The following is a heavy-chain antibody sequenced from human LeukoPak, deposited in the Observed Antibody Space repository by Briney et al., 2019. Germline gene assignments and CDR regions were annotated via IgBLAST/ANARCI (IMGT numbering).Heavy chain of an antibody. CDR3: ARDRSGNSGAYYFDY. Sequence: PSETLSLTCTVSGGSISSYYWSWIRQPPGKGLEWIGYIYYSGSTNYNPSLKSRVTISVDTSKNQFSLKLSSVTAADTAVYYCARDRSGNSGAYYFDYWGQGTLVTVSS. J-gene: IGHJ4*02. V-gene: IGHV4-59*01. CDR1: GGSISSYY. CDR2: IYYSGST. D-gene: IGHD4-23*01.